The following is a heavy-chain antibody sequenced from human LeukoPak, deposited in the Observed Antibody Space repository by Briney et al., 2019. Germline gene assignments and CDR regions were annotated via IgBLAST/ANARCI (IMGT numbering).Heavy chain of an antibody. CDR3: ARGYSGSYFAY. CDR1: GFTFSSYA. J-gene: IGHJ4*02. V-gene: IGHV3-23*01. D-gene: IGHD1-26*01. Sequence: GGSLRLSCAASGFTFSSYAMSWVRQAPGKGLEWVSAISGSGGSTYYADSVKGRFTISRDNAKNSLYLQMNSLRAEDTVVYYCARGYSGSYFAYWGQGTLVTVSS. CDR2: ISGSGGST.